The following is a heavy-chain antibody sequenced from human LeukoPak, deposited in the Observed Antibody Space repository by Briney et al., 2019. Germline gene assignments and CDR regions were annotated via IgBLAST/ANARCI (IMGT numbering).Heavy chain of an antibody. CDR3: ARHASELTLELRAARGYYYDMDV. D-gene: IGHD1-7*01. V-gene: IGHV4-39*01. Sequence: PSVNLSFTSSGSGCSISSSVYYWHWLRQPPGKVVGSIGSIDYRRCAQYNPSLKSRVTISVDTSKNHVSLKLSSVTAADTAVYYCARHASELTLELRAARGYYYDMDVCGQRTTVTVSS. CDR2: IDYRRCA. J-gene: IGHJ6*02. CDR1: GCSISSSVYY.